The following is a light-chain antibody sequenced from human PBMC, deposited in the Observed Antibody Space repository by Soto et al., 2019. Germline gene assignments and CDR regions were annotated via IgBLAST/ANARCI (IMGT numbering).Light chain of an antibody. CDR1: QSISTW. J-gene: IGKJ4*01. Sequence: DIQMTQSPSTLSASVGDRVTITCRASQSISTWLAWYQQKPGKAPKLLIYKASSLEGGVPSRFSGSGSGKEFNITISSLQPDDFATYYCQQYNTAPLTFGGGPTVEIK. V-gene: IGKV1-5*03. CDR2: KAS. CDR3: QQYNTAPLT.